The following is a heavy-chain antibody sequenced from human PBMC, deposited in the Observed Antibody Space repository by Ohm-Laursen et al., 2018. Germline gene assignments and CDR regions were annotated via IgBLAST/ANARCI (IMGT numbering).Heavy chain of an antibody. CDR1: GFTFSNAW. CDR2: IKSKTDGGTT. Sequence: SLRLSCAASGFTFSNAWMSWVRQAPGKGLEWFGRIKSKTDGGTTDYAAPVKGRFTISRDDSKNTLYLQMNSLKTEDTAVYYCTTGAYWGQGTLVTVSS. J-gene: IGHJ4*02. V-gene: IGHV3-15*01. CDR3: TTGAY.